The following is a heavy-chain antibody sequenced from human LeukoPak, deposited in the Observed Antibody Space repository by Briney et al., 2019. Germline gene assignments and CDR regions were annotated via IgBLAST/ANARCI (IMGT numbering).Heavy chain of an antibody. CDR2: ISSSSNYI. CDR3: TRDRPRCDS. Sequence: GGSLRLSCAASGFTLSSYSMNWVRQASGKGLEWVSSISSSSNYIYYADSVKGRFTISRDNARNSLYLQMNSLRAEDTAVYYCTRDRPRCDSWGQGTLVTVSS. J-gene: IGHJ5*01. CDR1: GFTLSSYS. V-gene: IGHV3-21*01.